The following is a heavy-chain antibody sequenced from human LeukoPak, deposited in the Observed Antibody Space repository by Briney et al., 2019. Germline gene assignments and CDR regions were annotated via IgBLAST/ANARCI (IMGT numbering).Heavy chain of an antibody. V-gene: IGHV4-59*08. CDR3: ARRSGGRIAAAAFDY. Sequence: SETLSLTCTVSGGSISSYYWSWIRQPPGKGLEWIGYIYYSGSTNYNPSLKSRVTISVDTSKNQFSLKLSSVTAADTAVYYCARRSGGRIAAAAFDYWGQGTLVTVSS. CDR2: IYYSGST. J-gene: IGHJ4*02. CDR1: GGSISSYY. D-gene: IGHD6-13*01.